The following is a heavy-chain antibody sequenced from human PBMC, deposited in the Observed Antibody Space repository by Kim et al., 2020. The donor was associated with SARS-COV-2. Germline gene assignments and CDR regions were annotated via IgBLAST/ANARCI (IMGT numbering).Heavy chain of an antibody. J-gene: IGHJ4*02. CDR1: GFTFASYG. D-gene: IGHD6-19*01. CDR3: ARDHSRGWSPSDYFDY. CDR2: ISSSSRYI. V-gene: IGHV3-21*01. Sequence: GSLRLSCEASGFTFASYGMAWVRQAPGKGLEWVSSISSSSRYIYYSDSVKGRFTISRDNAKNSLNLQMNSLRAEDTALYYCARDHSRGWSPSDYFDYWGQGTLVTVSS.